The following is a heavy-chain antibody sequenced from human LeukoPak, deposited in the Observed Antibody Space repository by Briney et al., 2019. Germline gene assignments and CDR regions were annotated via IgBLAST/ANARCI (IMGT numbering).Heavy chain of an antibody. CDR3: ARGHSGVYYHYYGMDV. CDR2: INPNSGGT. Sequence: GASVKVSCKASGYTFTGYYMHWVRQAPGQGLEWMGWINPNSGGTNYAQKFQGRVTMTRDTSISTAYMELSRLRSDDTAVYYCARGHSGVYYHYYGMDVWGQGTTVTVSS. J-gene: IGHJ6*02. D-gene: IGHD3-10*01. V-gene: IGHV1-2*02. CDR1: GYTFTGYY.